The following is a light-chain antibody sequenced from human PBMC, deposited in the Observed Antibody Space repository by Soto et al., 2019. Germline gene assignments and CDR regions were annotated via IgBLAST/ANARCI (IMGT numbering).Light chain of an antibody. CDR1: SSDVGGYNY. CDR2: DVS. CDR3: SSYTSSSTLDV. Sequence: QSALTQPASVSGSPGRSITISCTGTSSDVGGYNYVSWYQQHPGKASKLMIYDVSNRPSGVSNRFSGSKSGNTASLTISGLQAEDEADYYCSSYTSSSTLDVFGTGTKVTVL. J-gene: IGLJ1*01. V-gene: IGLV2-14*01.